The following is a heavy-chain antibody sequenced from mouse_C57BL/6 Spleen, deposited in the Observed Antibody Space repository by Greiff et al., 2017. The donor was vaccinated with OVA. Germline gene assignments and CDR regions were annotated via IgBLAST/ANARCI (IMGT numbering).Heavy chain of an antibody. J-gene: IGHJ1*03. V-gene: IGHV1-50*01. CDR3: ARRTYYYGSSLWYFDV. Sequence: VQLQQPGAELVKPGASVKLSCKASGYTFTSYWMQWVKQRPGQGLEWIGEIDPPDSYTNYNQKFKGKATLTVDTSSSTAYMQLSSLTSEDSAVYYCARRTYYYGSSLWYFDVWGTGTTVTVSS. D-gene: IGHD1-1*01. CDR2: IDPPDSYT. CDR1: GYTFTSYW.